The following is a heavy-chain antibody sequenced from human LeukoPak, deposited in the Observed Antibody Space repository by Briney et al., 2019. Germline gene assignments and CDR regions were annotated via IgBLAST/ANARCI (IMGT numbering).Heavy chain of an antibody. D-gene: IGHD4-17*01. CDR2: IYSGGST. CDR3: ARSVLRSHFDY. Sequence: GGSLRLSCAASGFTFSSYSMNWVRQAPGKGLEWVSVIYSGGSTYYADSVKGRFTISRDNSKNTLYLQMNSLRAEDTAVYYCARSVLRSHFDYWGQGTLVTVSS. V-gene: IGHV3-66*01. CDR1: GFTFSSYS. J-gene: IGHJ4*02.